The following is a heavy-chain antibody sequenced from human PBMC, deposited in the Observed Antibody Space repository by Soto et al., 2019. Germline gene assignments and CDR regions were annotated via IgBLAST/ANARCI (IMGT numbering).Heavy chain of an antibody. D-gene: IGHD6-6*01. CDR3: ARGGGSSSARY. J-gene: IGHJ4*02. Sequence: DVQLLESGGGLVQPGGSLRLSCAASGFTFSSYAMSWVRQAPGSGLEWVSTNGASGVTTYYAGSVKGRFTISRDISKNMLYLQMDRLGAEDTAVYYCARGGGSSSARYWGQGTLVTVSS. CDR2: NGASGVTT. CDR1: GFTFSSYA. V-gene: IGHV3-23*01.